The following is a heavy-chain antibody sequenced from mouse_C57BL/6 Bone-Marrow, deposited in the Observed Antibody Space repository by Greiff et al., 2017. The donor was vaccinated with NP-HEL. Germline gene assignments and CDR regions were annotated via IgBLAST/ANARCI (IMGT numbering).Heavy chain of an antibody. J-gene: IGHJ2*01. CDR3: ARDYGNYYFDY. D-gene: IGHD2-1*01. CDR2: IDPSDSET. CDR1: GYTFTSYW. Sequence: QVQLQQPGAELVRPGSSVKLSCKASGYTFTSYWMHWVKQRPIQGLEWIGNIDPSDSETHYNQKFKDKATLIVDKSSSTAYMQLSSLTSEDSAVYYCARDYGNYYFDYWGQGTTLTVSS. V-gene: IGHV1-52*01.